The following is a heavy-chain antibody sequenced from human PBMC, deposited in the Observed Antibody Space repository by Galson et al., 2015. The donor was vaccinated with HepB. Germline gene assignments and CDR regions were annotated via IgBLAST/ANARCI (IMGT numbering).Heavy chain of an antibody. CDR1: GDTFSSST. CDR2: IIPILRET. CDR3: ATEVSGYYLEF. J-gene: IGHJ4*02. D-gene: IGHD3-3*01. V-gene: IGHV1-69*08. Sequence: SVKVSRKASGDTFSSSTFNWVRQAPGQGLEWMGRIIPILRETNYAQKFQGRVTISADKSTGTAYMELSSLTSEDMAVYYCATEVSGYYLEFWGQGTLVTVSS.